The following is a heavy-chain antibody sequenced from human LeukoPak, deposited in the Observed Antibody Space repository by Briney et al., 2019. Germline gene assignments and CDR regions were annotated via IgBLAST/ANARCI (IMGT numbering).Heavy chain of an antibody. Sequence: PGGSLRLFCAASGFRFSDYTMTWVRQAPGKGPEWVSAIGGSGGSTYYADSVKGRFTISRDNSKNTLYLQMDNLRAEDTAIYYCARQLGYCSAGTCYFDSWGQGTQVAVSS. CDR3: ARQLGYCSAGTCYFDS. D-gene: IGHD2-15*01. J-gene: IGHJ4*02. CDR2: IGGSGGST. V-gene: IGHV3-23*01. CDR1: GFRFSDYT.